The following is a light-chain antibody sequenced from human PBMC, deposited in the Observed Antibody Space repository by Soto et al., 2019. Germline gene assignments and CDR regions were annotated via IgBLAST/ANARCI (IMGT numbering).Light chain of an antibody. V-gene: IGKV1-5*01. Sequence: EIQKTQSPSTLPASVGDSFTHTCRASQSISNWLAWYQQKPGKAPKLLIFAASSLQSGVPSRFSGSRSGPDFTLTISSLEPEDFAVYYCQQRSNWPPITFGQGTRLEIK. CDR3: QQRSNWPPIT. CDR2: AAS. J-gene: IGKJ5*01. CDR1: QSISNW.